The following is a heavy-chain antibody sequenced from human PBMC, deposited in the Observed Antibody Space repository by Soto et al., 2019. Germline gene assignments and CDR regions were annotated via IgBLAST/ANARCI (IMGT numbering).Heavy chain of an antibody. CDR3: ASGGCWSSTSCYCNWFDS. Sequence: SVKVACKASGGTFSSYAISWVRQAPGQGLEWMGGIIPIFGTANYAQKFQGRVTITADESTSTAYMELSSLRSEDTAVYYCASGGCWSSTSCYCNWFDSWGQGTLVTLSS. CDR2: IIPIFGTA. CDR1: GGTFSSYA. D-gene: IGHD2-2*01. V-gene: IGHV1-69*13. J-gene: IGHJ5*01.